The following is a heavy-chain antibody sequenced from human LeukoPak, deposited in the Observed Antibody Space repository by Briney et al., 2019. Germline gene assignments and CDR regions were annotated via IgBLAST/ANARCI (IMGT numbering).Heavy chain of an antibody. D-gene: IGHD6-6*01. CDR2: ISYDGSNK. CDR3: TRHGIIKAARTHYYYGMDA. Sequence: GGSLRLSCAASGFTVSSNYMSWVRQAPGKGLEWVAVISYDGSNKYYGDSVKGRFTISRDNSKNTLYLQMNSLKTEDTAVYYCTRHGIIKAARTHYYYGMDAWGQGTTVTVSS. V-gene: IGHV3-30*03. CDR1: GFTVSSNY. J-gene: IGHJ6*02.